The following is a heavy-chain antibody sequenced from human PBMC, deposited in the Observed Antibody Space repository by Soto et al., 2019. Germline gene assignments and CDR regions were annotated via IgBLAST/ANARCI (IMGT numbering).Heavy chain of an antibody. CDR3: ARDVVTRWYYYYYGMDV. CDR1: GYTFTSCG. CDR2: ISAYNGNT. J-gene: IGHJ6*02. V-gene: IGHV1-18*01. D-gene: IGHD2-15*01. Sequence: ASVKVSCKASGYTFTSCGISWVRQAPGQGLEWMGWISAYNGNTNYAQKLQGRVTMTTDTSTSTAYMELRSLRSDDTAVYYCARDVVTRWYYYYYGMDVWGQGTTVTVSS.